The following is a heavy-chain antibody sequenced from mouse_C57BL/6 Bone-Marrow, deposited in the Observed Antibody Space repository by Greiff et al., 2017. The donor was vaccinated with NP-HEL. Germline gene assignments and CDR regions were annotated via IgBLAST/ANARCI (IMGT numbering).Heavy chain of an antibody. CDR3: ARFMVTTRTLFDY. V-gene: IGHV1-58*01. J-gene: IGHJ2*01. CDR2: IYFCTGYT. CDR1: GYTFTCSG. Sequence: VQLQQPVAVLVRPGSSVSMSCMTSGYTFTCSGLFLVTQMPVQGLVWLGYIYFCTGYTEYNEKFKGKATLTSDTSSSTAYIQLSSLTSEDSAIYFCARFMVTTRTLFDYWGQGTTLTVSS. D-gene: IGHD2-2*01.